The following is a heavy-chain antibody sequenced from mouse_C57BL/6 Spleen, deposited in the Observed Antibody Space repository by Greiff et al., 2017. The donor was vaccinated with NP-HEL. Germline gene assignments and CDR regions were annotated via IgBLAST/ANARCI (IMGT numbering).Heavy chain of an antibody. CDR1: GFTFSSYT. Sequence: EVKLVESGGGLVKPGGSLKLSCAASGFTFSSYTMSWVRQTPEKRLEWVATISGGGGNTYYPDSVKGRFTISRDNAKNTLYLQMSSLRSEDTALYSCARFHCNYEAWFACWGQGALVTVSA. CDR2: ISGGGGNT. CDR3: ARFHCNYEAWFAC. J-gene: IGHJ3*01. D-gene: IGHD2-1*01. V-gene: IGHV5-9*01.